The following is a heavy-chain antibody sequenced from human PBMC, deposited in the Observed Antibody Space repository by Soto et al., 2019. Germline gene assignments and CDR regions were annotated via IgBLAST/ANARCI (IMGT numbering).Heavy chain of an antibody. CDR3: ARDVHGDYADF. D-gene: IGHD4-17*01. CDR1: WSIFPRFG. J-gene: IGHJ2*01. Sequence: ASVNVSRKASWSIFPRFGCSWVRRAAGQRLEWMGWVNGYNENNNYAQRFQGRLTLTTDKSTSTAYMELRSLRSDDTALYYCARDVHGDYADFWGR. V-gene: IGHV1-18*01. CDR2: VNGYNENN.